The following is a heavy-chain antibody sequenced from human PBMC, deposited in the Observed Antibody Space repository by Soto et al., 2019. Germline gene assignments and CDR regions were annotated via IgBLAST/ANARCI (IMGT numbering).Heavy chain of an antibody. J-gene: IGHJ4*02. D-gene: IGHD6-6*01. Sequence: SVKVSCKASGGTLSSYAISWVRQAPGQGLEWMGGIIPIFGTANYAQKFQGRVTITADESTSTAYMELSSLRSEDTAVYYCAQADSSSSVYFDYWGQGTLVTVSS. V-gene: IGHV1-69*13. CDR2: IIPIFGTA. CDR1: GGTLSSYA. CDR3: AQADSSSSVYFDY.